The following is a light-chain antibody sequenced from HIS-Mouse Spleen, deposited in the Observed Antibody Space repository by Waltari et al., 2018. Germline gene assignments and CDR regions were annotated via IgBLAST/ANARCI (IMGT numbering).Light chain of an antibody. CDR2: GNS. Sequence: QSVLTQPPSVSGAPGQRVTIPCTGSSSNIGAGYDVPWYQQLPGTAPKPLIYGNSNRPSGVPDRFSGSKSGTSASLAITGLQAEDEADYYCQSYDSSLSGWVFGGGTKLTVL. J-gene: IGLJ3*02. CDR3: QSYDSSLSGWV. V-gene: IGLV1-40*01. CDR1: SSNIGAGYD.